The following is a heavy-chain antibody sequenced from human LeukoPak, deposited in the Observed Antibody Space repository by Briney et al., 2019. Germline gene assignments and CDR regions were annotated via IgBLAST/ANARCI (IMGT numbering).Heavy chain of an antibody. CDR1: GFTFSNYG. D-gene: IGHD3-3*01. CDR2: IWHDGSNK. CDR3: ARGVRSGYHLLS. V-gene: IGHV3-33*01. J-gene: IGHJ5*02. Sequence: GGSLRLSCAASGFTFSNYGMHWVRQAPGKGLEWVAVIWHDGSNKYYADSVKGRFTISRDNSKNTLYLQMNSLRAEDTAVYYCARGVRSGYHLLSWGQGTLVTVSS.